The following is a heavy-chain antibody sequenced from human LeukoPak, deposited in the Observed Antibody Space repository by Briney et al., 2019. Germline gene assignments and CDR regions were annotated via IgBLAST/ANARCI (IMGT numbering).Heavy chain of an antibody. V-gene: IGHV4-34*01. Sequence: SETLSLTCAVYGGSFSGYYWSWIRQPPGKGLEWIGEINHSGSTNYNPSLKSRVTISVDTSKNQFSLKLSSVTAADTAVYYCARGWELLRPSDYWGQGTLVTVSS. J-gene: IGHJ4*02. CDR3: ARGWELLRPSDY. CDR2: INHSGST. CDR1: GGSFSGYY. D-gene: IGHD1-26*01.